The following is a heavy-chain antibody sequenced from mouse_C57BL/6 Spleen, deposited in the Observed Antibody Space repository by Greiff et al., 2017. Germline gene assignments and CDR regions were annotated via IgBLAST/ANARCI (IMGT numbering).Heavy chain of an antibody. J-gene: IGHJ2*01. Sequence: VQLKESGPELVKPGASVKISCKASGYSFTDYNMNWVKQSNGKSLEWIGVINPNYGTTSYNQKFKGKATLTVDQSSSTAYMQLNSLTSEDSAVYYCARRGLLRTPFYFDYWGQGTTLTVSS. CDR1: GYSFTDYN. CDR3: ARRGLLRTPFYFDY. V-gene: IGHV1-39*01. CDR2: INPNYGTT. D-gene: IGHD2-3*01.